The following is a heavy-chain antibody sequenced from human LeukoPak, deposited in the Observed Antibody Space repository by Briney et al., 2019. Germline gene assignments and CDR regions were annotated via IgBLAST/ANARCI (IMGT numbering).Heavy chain of an antibody. CDR1: GLTFAPYW. Sequence: GGSLRPSGAASGLTFAPYWMTWVRKAPGKGLEYVATMNRDGSEKYYVDSVKGRFTISRDNSKNSLYLQMDSLRAEDTAVYYCARGIEEWLYLYYWGQGALVTVAS. D-gene: IGHD3-3*01. CDR3: ARGIEEWLYLYY. V-gene: IGHV3-7*04. CDR2: MNRDGSEK. J-gene: IGHJ4*02.